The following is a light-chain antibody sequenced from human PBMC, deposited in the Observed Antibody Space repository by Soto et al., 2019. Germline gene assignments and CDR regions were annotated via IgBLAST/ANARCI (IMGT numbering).Light chain of an antibody. CDR3: QAWDSSTVL. V-gene: IGLV3-1*01. J-gene: IGLJ2*01. CDR2: QDN. Sequence: SYELTQPPSVSVSPGQTASITCSGDKLGDKYACWYQQKPGQSPVLVIYQDNKRPSGIPERFSGSNSGNTATLTISGTQAMDEADYYCQAWDSSTVLFGGGIKLTVL. CDR1: KLGDKY.